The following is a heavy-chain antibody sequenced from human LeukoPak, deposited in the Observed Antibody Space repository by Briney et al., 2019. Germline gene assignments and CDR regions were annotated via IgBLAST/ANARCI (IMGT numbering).Heavy chain of an antibody. D-gene: IGHD5-12*01. CDR3: ARGGWLGEYRFYF. CDR1: GYAFTGYH. V-gene: IGHV1-2*02. CDR2: INPNSGDT. J-gene: IGHJ4*02. Sequence: GASVKVSCKTSGYAFTGYHIYWVRQAPGQGLEWMGWINPNSGDTGYAQKFQGRVTMTRDTPVSTAHMELGRPSSDDTGTYYCARGGWLGEYRFYFWGQGTLVTVSS.